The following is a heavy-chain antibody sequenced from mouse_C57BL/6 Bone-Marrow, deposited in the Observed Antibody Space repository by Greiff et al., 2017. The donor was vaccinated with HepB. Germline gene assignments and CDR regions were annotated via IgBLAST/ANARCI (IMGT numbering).Heavy chain of an antibody. D-gene: IGHD1-1*01. J-gene: IGHJ4*01. Sequence: QVHVKQSGAELAKPGASVKLSCKASGYTFTSYWMHWVKQRPGQGLEWIGYINPSSGYTKYNQKFKDKATLPVDKSSSTAYMQLSSLTYEDSAVYYCARSLCGEFYYYGSSYGRIDYYAMDYWGQGTSVTVSS. CDR1: GYTFTSYW. V-gene: IGHV1-7*01. CDR2: INPSSGYT. CDR3: ARSLCGEFYYYGSSYGRIDYYAMDY.